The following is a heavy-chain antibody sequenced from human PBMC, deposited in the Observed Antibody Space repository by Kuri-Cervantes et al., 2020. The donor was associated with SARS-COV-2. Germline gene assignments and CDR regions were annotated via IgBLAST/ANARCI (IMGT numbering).Heavy chain of an antibody. V-gene: IGHV4-61*01. D-gene: IGHD1-7*01. CDR3: AKDPTATTEYYYAMDV. CDR1: GGSVSSGSHY. Sequence: ESLKISCIVSGGSVSSGSHYWSWIRQPPGKGLEWIGYIYYSGSTKYNPSLKSRVTMSVDTSKNQFSLKLNSVTPADTAVYFCAKDPTATTEYYYAMDVWGQGTTVTVSS. CDR2: IYYSGST. J-gene: IGHJ6*02.